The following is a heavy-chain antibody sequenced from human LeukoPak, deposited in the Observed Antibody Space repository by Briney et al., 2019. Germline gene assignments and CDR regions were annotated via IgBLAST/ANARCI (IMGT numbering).Heavy chain of an antibody. CDR2: ISAYNGNT. Sequence: GASVKVSCKASGYTFTSYGISWVRQAPGQGLEWMGWISAYNGNTNYAQELQGRVTMTTDTSTSTAYMELRSLRSDDTAVYYCAREKGLPLGSDAFDIWGQGTMVTVSS. CDR3: AREKGLPLGSDAFDI. CDR1: GYTFTSYG. J-gene: IGHJ3*02. V-gene: IGHV1-18*01. D-gene: IGHD4-11*01.